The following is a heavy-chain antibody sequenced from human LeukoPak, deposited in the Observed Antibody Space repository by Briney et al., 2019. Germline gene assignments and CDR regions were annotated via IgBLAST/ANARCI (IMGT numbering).Heavy chain of an antibody. J-gene: IGHJ5*02. CDR1: VYTFNSYG. V-gene: IGHV3-33*07. CDR3: ARDYGNNWFDP. D-gene: IGHD4-17*01. CDR2: VWYDGSKQ. Sequence: PGGCLRLPCAASVYTFNSYGIYWLRHAPGKGLEWVAVVWYDGSKQYYADSVKGRFTISKDNSNNIAYLQMNSLREEDTAVYYCARDYGNNWFDPWGQGTLVTVSA.